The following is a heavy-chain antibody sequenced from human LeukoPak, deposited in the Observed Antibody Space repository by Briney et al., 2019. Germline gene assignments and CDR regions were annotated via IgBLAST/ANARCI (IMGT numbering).Heavy chain of an antibody. V-gene: IGHV3-23*05. J-gene: IGHJ4*02. Sequence: QPGGSLRLSCAASGFTFSSYAMTWVRQAPGKGLEWVSGISKSGNNTYYADSVAGRLTISRDNSKNTLYLQMNSLRADDTAVYYCAAAVTTGRAEHYRGQGTLVTVSS. D-gene: IGHD4-17*01. CDR3: AAAVTTGRAEHY. CDR2: ISKSGNNT. CDR1: GFTFSSYA.